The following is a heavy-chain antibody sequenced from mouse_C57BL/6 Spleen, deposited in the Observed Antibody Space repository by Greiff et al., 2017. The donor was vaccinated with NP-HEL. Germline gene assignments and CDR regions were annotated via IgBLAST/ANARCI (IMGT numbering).Heavy chain of an antibody. CDR2: IRNKANGYTT. V-gene: IGHV7-3*01. CDR3: ARSSYDYVNFDY. J-gene: IGHJ2*01. CDR1: GFTFTDYY. Sequence: EVQLVESGGGLVQPGGSLSLSCAASGFTFTDYYMSWVRQPPGKALEWLGFIRNKANGYTTEYSASVKGRFTISRDNSQSILYRQMNALRAEDSATYYCARSSYDYVNFDYWGQGTTLTVSS. D-gene: IGHD2-4*01.